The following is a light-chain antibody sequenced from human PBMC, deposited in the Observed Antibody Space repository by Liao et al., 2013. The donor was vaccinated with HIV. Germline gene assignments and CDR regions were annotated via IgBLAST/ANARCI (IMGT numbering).Light chain of an antibody. Sequence: SYELTQPPSVSVSPGQTASITCSGDKLGDRYACWYQQRPGQSPVLVMYQDNKRPSGIPERFSGSNSGNTATLTISGTQAMDEADYYCQAWDSSTYVFGTGTKVT. CDR1: KLGDRY. J-gene: IGLJ1*01. V-gene: IGLV3-1*01. CDR2: QDN. CDR3: QAWDSSTYV.